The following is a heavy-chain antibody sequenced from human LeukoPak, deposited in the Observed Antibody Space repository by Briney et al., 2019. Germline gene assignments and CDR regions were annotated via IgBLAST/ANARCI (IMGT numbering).Heavy chain of an antibody. D-gene: IGHD3-3*01. CDR1: GGSISSVAYY. CDR2: IHNTGST. J-gene: IGHJ4*02. V-gene: IGHV4-39*01. CDR3: AKSHLGVPHDY. Sequence: SETLSLTCTVSGGSISSVAYYWGWIRQPPGKGLEWIATIHNTGSTYYNPSLKSRITISIDASRNQIFLELNSVTAADTAIYYCAKSHLGVPHDYWGQGTLVTVSS.